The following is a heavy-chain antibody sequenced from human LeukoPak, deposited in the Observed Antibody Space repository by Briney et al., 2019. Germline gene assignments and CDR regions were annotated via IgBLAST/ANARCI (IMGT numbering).Heavy chain of an antibody. CDR3: ARIGATYENMYY. D-gene: IGHD2-21*01. V-gene: IGHV3-23*01. CDR1: GFTFKSYV. CDR2: IRATGGTA. J-gene: IGHJ4*02. Sequence: GGSLRLSCGGSGFTFKSYVLSWVCQAPGKGLEWVSAIRATGGTAVYADSVKGRFTVPRDNSKNTLFLHVNSLSAEDMAVYYCARIGATYENMYYWGQGDLVTVSS.